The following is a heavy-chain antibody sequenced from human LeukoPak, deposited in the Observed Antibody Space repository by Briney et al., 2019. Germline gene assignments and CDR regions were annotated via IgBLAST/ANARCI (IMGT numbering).Heavy chain of an antibody. CDR3: SAEMATIRYGMDV. CDR1: GYTFTGYY. V-gene: IGHV1-2*02. Sequence: ASVKVSCKASGYTFTGYYMHWVRQAPGQGLEWMGWINPNSGGTNYAQKFQGRVTMTRDTSISTAYMELSRLRSDDTAVYYCSAEMATIRYGMDVWGQGTTVTVSS. J-gene: IGHJ6*02. CDR2: INPNSGGT. D-gene: IGHD5-24*01.